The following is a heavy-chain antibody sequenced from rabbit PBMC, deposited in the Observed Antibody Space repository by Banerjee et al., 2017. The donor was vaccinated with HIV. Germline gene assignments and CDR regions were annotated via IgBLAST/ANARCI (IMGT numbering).Heavy chain of an antibody. V-gene: IGHV1S47*01. Sequence: EESGGDLVKPEGSLTLTCKASGFDFSSNAMCWVRQAPGKRPEWIACIYNGDGITYYASWAKGRFTISKTSSTTVTLQMTSLTAADTATYFCARGLVAGVSLWGQGTLVTVS. CDR1: GFDFSSNA. CDR2: IYNGDGIT. D-gene: IGHD4-1*01. CDR3: ARGLVAGVSL. J-gene: IGHJ3*01.